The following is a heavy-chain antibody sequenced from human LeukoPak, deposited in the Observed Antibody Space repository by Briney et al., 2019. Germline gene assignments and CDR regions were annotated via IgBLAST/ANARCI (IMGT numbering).Heavy chain of an antibody. D-gene: IGHD3-10*01. V-gene: IGHV4-39*07. CDR2: INHSGST. CDR1: GGSISSSGYY. Sequence: PSETLSLTCTVSGGSISSSGYYWSWIRQPPGKGLEWIGEINHSGSTNYNPSLKSRVTISVDTSKNQFSLKLSSVTAADTAVYYCARAFVYGSGSYYNAFDYWGQGTLVTVSS. CDR3: ARAFVYGSGSYYNAFDY. J-gene: IGHJ4*02.